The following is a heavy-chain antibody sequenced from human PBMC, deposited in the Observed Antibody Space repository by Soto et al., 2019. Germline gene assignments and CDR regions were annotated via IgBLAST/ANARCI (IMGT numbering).Heavy chain of an antibody. CDR3: ARVVVVAARGPWFDH. CDR1: GYTFTSYG. Sequence: ASVKVSCKSSGYTFTSYGISWVRQAPGQGLEWMGWISAYNGNTNYAQKLQGRVTMTTDTSTSTAYMELRSLRSDDTAVYYCARVVVVAARGPWFDHWGPGTLVTVSS. CDR2: ISAYNGNT. D-gene: IGHD2-15*01. V-gene: IGHV1-18*04. J-gene: IGHJ5*02.